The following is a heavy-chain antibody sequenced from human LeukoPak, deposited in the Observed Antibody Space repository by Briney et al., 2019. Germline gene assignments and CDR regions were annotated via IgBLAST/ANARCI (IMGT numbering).Heavy chain of an antibody. V-gene: IGHV4-39*07. CDR3: ARDHYYDGRGRFDP. Sequence: SETLSLTCSVSGGSVTSGTYHWGWIRQPPRKGLEWIGSVYFDGGTHYKPSLQSRVTISVDTSKNQFSLRLSSVTAADTALYCCARDHYYDGRGRFDPWGQGTLVTVSS. D-gene: IGHD3-16*01. CDR2: VYFDGGT. J-gene: IGHJ5*02. CDR1: GGSVTSGTYH.